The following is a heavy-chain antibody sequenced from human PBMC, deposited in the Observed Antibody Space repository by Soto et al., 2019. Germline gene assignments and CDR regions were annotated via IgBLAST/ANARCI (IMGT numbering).Heavy chain of an antibody. V-gene: IGHV3-23*01. CDR1: GFTFSSYA. CDR2: ISGSGGST. Sequence: EVQLLESGGGLVQPGGSLRLSCAASGFTFSSYAMSWVRQAPGKGLEWVSAISGSGGSTYYADSVKGRFTISRDNSKNTLYLQMNSLRAEDTAVYYCAKIPHSSSWYLDAFDIWGPGTMVTLSS. CDR3: AKIPHSSSWYLDAFDI. J-gene: IGHJ3*02. D-gene: IGHD6-13*01.